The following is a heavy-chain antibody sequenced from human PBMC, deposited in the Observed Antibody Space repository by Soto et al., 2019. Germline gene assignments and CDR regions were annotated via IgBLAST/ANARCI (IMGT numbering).Heavy chain of an antibody. CDR1: GFTFSSYS. D-gene: IGHD4-4*01. CDR3: ATQTQVTRNGEYFQH. V-gene: IGHV3-21*01. Sequence: EVQLVESGGGLVKPGGSLRLSCAASGFTFSSYSMNWVRQAPGKRLEWVSSISSSSTYIYSADSVTGRFAISRDNAKNSLFLQMNSLRAEDTAVYYCATQTQVTRNGEYFQHWGQGALVTVSS. J-gene: IGHJ1*01. CDR2: ISSSSTYI.